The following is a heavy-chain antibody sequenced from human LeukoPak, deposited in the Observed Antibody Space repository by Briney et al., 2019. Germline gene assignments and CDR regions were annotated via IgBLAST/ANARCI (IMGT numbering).Heavy chain of an antibody. J-gene: IGHJ4*02. Sequence: SETLSLTCTVPGVSISSFCWSWIRQPATKGLEWIGRVCNSGNTNYNPSLRSRVIMPIDTSKNQLSLDLSSVTAADTAVYHCARGEAVPAAMGDLFDYWGQGTLVTVSS. D-gene: IGHD2-2*01. V-gene: IGHV4-4*07. CDR2: VCNSGNT. CDR3: ARGEAVPAAMGDLFDY. CDR1: GVSISSFC.